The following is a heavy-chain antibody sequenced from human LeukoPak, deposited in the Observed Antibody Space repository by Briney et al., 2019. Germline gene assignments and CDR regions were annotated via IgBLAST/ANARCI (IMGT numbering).Heavy chain of an antibody. Sequence: PSETLSLTCAVYGGSFSAYYWSWIRQPPGKGLEWIGEISHSGSTNYNPSLKGRVTISVDTSKNQFSLKLNSVTAADTAVYYCARGDGLLYFGDQGTLVTVSS. CDR3: ARGDGLLYF. CDR2: ISHSGST. CDR1: GGSFSAYY. D-gene: IGHD1-26*01. J-gene: IGHJ4*02. V-gene: IGHV4-34*01.